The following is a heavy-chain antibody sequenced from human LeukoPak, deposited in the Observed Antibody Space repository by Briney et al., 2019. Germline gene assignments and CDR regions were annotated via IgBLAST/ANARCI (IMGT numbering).Heavy chain of an antibody. J-gene: IGHJ3*02. CDR1: GFTFSSYG. CDR2: IWYDGSNK. Sequence: PGGSLRLSCAASGFTFSSYGMHWVRQAPGKGLEWVAVIWYDGSNKYYADSVKGRFTIFRDNSKNTLYLQMNSLRAEDTAVYYCARLGDILTGYSVDAFDIWGQGTMVTVSS. D-gene: IGHD3-9*01. V-gene: IGHV3-33*01. CDR3: ARLGDILTGYSVDAFDI.